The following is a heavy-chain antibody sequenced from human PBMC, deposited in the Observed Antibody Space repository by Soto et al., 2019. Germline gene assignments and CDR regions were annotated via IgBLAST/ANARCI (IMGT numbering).Heavy chain of an antibody. CDR2: ISGSGGST. Sequence: PGGSLRLSCAASGFTFSSYAMSWVRQAPGKGLEWVSAISGSGGSTYYADSVKGRFTISRDNSKNTLYLQMNSLRAEDTAVYYCAKDWFYYDSSGQDAFDIWGQGTMVTVSS. CDR1: GFTFSSYA. J-gene: IGHJ3*02. CDR3: AKDWFYYDSSGQDAFDI. D-gene: IGHD3-22*01. V-gene: IGHV3-23*01.